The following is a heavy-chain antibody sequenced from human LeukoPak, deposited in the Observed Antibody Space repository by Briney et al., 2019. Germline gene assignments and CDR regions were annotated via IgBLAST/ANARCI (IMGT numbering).Heavy chain of an antibody. CDR1: GFTFSDYS. CDR2: ISSSSSYI. CDR3: AREPPFCSGGYCARLDY. V-gene: IGHV3-21*01. Sequence: PGGSLRLSCAASGFTFSDYSMNWVRQAPGKRLEWVSSISSSSSYIYYADSVKGRFTISRDNAKNSLYLQMNSLRAEDTAVYYCAREPPFCSGGYCARLDYWGQGTLVTVSS. D-gene: IGHD2-15*01. J-gene: IGHJ4*02.